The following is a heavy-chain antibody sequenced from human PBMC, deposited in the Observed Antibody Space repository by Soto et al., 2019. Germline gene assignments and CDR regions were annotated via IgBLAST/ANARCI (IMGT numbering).Heavy chain of an antibody. V-gene: IGHV4-59*08. CDR2: IYYSGST. CDR3: ARRYGVYFDY. Sequence: SETLSLTCAVSGGSISSYYWSWIRQPPGKGLERIGYIYYSGSTNYNPSLKSRVNISVDTSKNHFSLKLSSVTAADTAVYYCARRYGVYFDYWGQGTLVTVS. J-gene: IGHJ4*02. CDR1: GGSISSYY. D-gene: IGHD4-17*01.